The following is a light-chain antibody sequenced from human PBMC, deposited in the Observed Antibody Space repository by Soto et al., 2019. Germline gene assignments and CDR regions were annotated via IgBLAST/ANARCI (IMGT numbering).Light chain of an antibody. Sequence: EIVLTQSPATLSLSPGERVTLSCRASQSVSRYLAWYQQKPGQAPRLLIYDASNRATGIPARFSGSGSGTDFTLTISSLEPEDFAVYYCQQYGSSPYTFGQGTKLEIK. CDR2: DAS. CDR3: QQYGSSPYT. J-gene: IGKJ2*01. V-gene: IGKV3-11*01. CDR1: QSVSRY.